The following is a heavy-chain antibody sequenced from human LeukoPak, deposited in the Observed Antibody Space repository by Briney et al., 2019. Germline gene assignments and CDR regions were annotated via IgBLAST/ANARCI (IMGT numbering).Heavy chain of an antibody. D-gene: IGHD3-16*01. CDR1: GFTFSSYA. Sequence: GGSLRLSCAASGFTFSSYAMGWVRQAPGTGLEWVSAISGSGGNTYYADSVKGRFTISRDNSRNTLYLQMNSLRAEDTAVYYCARRGGYFDYWGQGTLVTVSS. CDR2: ISGSGGNT. V-gene: IGHV3-23*01. CDR3: ARRGGYFDY. J-gene: IGHJ4*02.